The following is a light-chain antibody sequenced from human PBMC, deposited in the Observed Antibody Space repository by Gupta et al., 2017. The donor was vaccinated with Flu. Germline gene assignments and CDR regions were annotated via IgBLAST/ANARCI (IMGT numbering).Light chain of an antibody. CDR2: VNSDGSH. CDR3: QTWGTGYWV. J-gene: IGLJ3*02. CDR1: SGHSSYA. V-gene: IGLV4-69*02. Sequence: QFVLTQSPSASASLGASVKLTCTLSSGHSSYAIAWHQQQPEKGPRYLMKVNSDGSHIKGAGIPDRFSGSSSGTERYLTISSLQSEDEADYYCQTWGTGYWVFGGGTKLTVL.